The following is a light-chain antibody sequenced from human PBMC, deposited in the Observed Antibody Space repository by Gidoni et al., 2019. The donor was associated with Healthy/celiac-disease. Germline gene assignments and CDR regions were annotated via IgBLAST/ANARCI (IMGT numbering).Light chain of an antibody. CDR3: SSYTSSSLGV. V-gene: IGLV2-14*01. J-gene: IGLJ3*02. Sequence: QSALTQPASVSGSPGPSITISCTGTSSDVGDYNYVSWYQQHPGKAPKLMIYDVSNRPSGVSNRFSGSKSGNTASLTISGLQAEDEADYYCSSYTSSSLGVFGGGTKLTVL. CDR1: SSDVGDYNY. CDR2: DVS.